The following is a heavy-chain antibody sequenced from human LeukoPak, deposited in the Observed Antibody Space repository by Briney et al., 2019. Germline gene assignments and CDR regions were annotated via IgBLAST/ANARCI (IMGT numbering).Heavy chain of an antibody. J-gene: IGHJ5*02. CDR1: GFAFSTYT. D-gene: IGHD6-19*01. CDR3: ASSSGWPYNWFDP. V-gene: IGHV3-74*01. Sequence: GGSLRLSCAASGFAFSTYTIHWVRQVPGKGLMWVSRINNDGRSTTYADSVKGRFTISRDNAKDTLYLQMNSLRPEDTAVYYCASSSGWPYNWFDPWGQGTLVTVSS. CDR2: INNDGRST.